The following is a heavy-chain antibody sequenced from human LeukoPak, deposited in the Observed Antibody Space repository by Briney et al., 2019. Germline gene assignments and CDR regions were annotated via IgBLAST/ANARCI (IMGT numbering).Heavy chain of an antibody. D-gene: IGHD3-16*01. CDR1: GMNNYW. CDR2: INKDGSEK. Sequence: PGESLRLSCIGSGMNNYWMTWVRQAPGKGLESVANINKDGSEKYYLDSVKGRITISRDNIKNSVFFQINSLRAEDTGIYYCATDLNWVSHWGQGTLVTVSS. J-gene: IGHJ4*02. V-gene: IGHV3-7*01. CDR3: ATDLNWVSH.